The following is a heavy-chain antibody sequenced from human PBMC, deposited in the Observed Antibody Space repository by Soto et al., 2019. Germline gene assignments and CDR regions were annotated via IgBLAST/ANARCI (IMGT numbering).Heavy chain of an antibody. J-gene: IGHJ4*02. CDR1: GDSISSNY. D-gene: IGHD6-13*01. V-gene: IGHV4-59*01. CDR2: VYNSGST. CDR3: ARYRREAVAGYTLDN. Sequence: PSGTLALTCPNSGDSISSNYWRCIRLPPGKGLEWIGYVYNSGSTNYNPSLKSRVTISEDTSKSQFSLKVNSMTAADPAVYYCARYRREAVAGYTLDNWGQGILVTV.